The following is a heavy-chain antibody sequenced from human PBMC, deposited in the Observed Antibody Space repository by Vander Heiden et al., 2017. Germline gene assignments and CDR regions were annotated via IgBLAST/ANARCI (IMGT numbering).Heavy chain of an antibody. V-gene: IGHV3-30*01. Sequence: QVQLVESGGGVVQPGRSLRLSCAASGFTFSSYAMHWVRQAPGKGLEWVAVISYDGSNKYYADSVKGRFTISRDNSKNTLYLQMNSLRAEDTAVYYCAREGKGQQLAIDYWGQGTLVTVSS. D-gene: IGHD6-13*01. CDR1: GFTFSSYA. J-gene: IGHJ4*02. CDR3: AREGKGQQLAIDY. CDR2: ISYDGSNK.